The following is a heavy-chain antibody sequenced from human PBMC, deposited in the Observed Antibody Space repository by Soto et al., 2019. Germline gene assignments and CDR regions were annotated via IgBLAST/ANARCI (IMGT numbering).Heavy chain of an antibody. CDR1: GYTFTSYG. D-gene: IGHD5-18*01. CDR3: ARGETAMFTRDYYYYGIDV. V-gene: IGHV1-18*04. CDR2: ISAYNGNT. J-gene: IGHJ6*01. Sequence: GASVKVSCKASGYTFTSYGISWVRQAPGQGLEWMGWISAYNGNTNYAQKLQGRVTMTTDTSTSTAYMELRSLRSDDTAVYYCARGETAMFTRDYYYYGIDVWGQGTTVTVSS.